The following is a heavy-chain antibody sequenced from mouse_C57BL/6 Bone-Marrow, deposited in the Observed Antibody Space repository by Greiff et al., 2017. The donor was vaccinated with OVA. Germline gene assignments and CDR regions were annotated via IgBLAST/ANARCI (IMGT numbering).Heavy chain of an antibody. CDR2: IWTGGGT. J-gene: IGHJ3*01. D-gene: IGHD1-1*01. CDR1: GFSLTSYA. V-gene: IGHV2-9-1*01. CDR3: ASSSWFAY. Sequence: VQVVESGPGLVAPSQSLSITCTVSGFSLTSYAISWVRQPPGKGLEWLGVIWTGGGTHYNSALKSRLSISKDYSKSQVFLKLNSLHTDDTARYYCASSSWFAYWGQGTLVTVSA.